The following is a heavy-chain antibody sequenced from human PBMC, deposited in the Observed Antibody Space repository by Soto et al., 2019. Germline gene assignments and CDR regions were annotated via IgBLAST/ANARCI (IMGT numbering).Heavy chain of an antibody. CDR1: GFTFRSYA. CDR2: ISGSAGST. J-gene: IGHJ3*02. CDR3: AKGNSWSPALVLDI. V-gene: IGHV3-23*01. D-gene: IGHD1-7*01. Sequence: GGSLRLSCAASGFTFRSYAMSWVRQAPGKGLEWVSAISGSAGSTYYADSVKGRFTISRDTSKNTLYLQMNSLRAEDTAVYYCAKGNSWSPALVLDIWGQGTMVTVSS.